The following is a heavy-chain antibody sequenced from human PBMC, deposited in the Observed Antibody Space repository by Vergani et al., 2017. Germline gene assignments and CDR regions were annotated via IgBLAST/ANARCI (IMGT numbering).Heavy chain of an antibody. V-gene: IGHV1-46*01. CDR2: INPSGGST. D-gene: IGHD6-13*01. J-gene: IGHJ6*02. CDR1: GGTFSSYA. Sequence: QVQLVQSGAEVKKPGSSVKVSCKASGGTFSSYAISWVRQAPGQGLEWMGIINPSGGSTSYAQKFQGRVTMTRDTSTSTVYMELSSLRAEDTAVYYCARDARYSSSWYGLGMDVWGQGTTVTVSS. CDR3: ARDARYSSSWYGLGMDV.